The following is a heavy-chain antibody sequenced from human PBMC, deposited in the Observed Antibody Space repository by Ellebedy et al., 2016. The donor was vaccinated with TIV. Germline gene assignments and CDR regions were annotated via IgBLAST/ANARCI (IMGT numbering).Heavy chain of an antibody. Sequence: GESLKISCEASGFTFSSYTMNWVRQAPGKGLEWLSYINGGSYSIGYADSVKGRFTVSRDNAKNSLYLQMDSLRVEDTAVYYCARVEVTNDYWGQGTLVTVSS. CDR1: GFTFSSYT. CDR2: INGGSYSI. J-gene: IGHJ4*02. CDR3: ARVEVTNDY. D-gene: IGHD4-17*01. V-gene: IGHV3-48*04.